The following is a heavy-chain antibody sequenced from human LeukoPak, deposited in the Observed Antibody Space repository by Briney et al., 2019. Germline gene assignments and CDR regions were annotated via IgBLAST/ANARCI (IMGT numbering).Heavy chain of an antibody. J-gene: IGHJ3*02. CDR1: GGSISSGGYY. D-gene: IGHD3-10*02. V-gene: IGHV4-31*03. CDR3: ARRGEVVVPLVFGAYAFDI. CDR2: IYYSGST. Sequence: PSETLSLTCTVSGGSISSGGYYWRWIRQHPGKGLEWLGYIYYSGSTYYNPSLKSRVTISVDTSKNQFSLKLSSVTAADTAVYYCARRGEVVVPLVFGAYAFDIWGQGTMVTVSS.